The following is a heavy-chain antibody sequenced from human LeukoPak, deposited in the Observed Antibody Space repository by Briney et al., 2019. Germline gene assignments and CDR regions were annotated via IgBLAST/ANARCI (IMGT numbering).Heavy chain of an antibody. D-gene: IGHD4-17*01. CDR1: GDSVSSNSAA. Sequence: SQTLSLTCAISGDSVSSNSAAWNWIRQSPSRGLEWLGRTYYRSKWYNDYAVSVKSRITINPDTSKNQFSLKLSSVTAADTAVYYCARGNHGDYVGDWFDPWGQGTLVTVSS. CDR3: ARGNHGDYVGDWFDP. CDR2: TYYRSKWYN. V-gene: IGHV6-1*01. J-gene: IGHJ5*02.